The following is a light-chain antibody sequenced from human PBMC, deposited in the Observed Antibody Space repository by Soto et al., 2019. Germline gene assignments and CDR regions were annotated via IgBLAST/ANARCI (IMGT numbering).Light chain of an antibody. CDR2: DVS. V-gene: IGKV1-39*01. Sequence: DIRMTQSPSSLSASVGDSVTITCRASRDINNFLNWYQQKSGEAPHLLVYDVSTLHTGVPSRFSGSGSETDFTLTIRGLQPEDSATYYCQQTFSTSITFGQGTRLENK. J-gene: IGKJ5*01. CDR1: RDINNF. CDR3: QQTFSTSIT.